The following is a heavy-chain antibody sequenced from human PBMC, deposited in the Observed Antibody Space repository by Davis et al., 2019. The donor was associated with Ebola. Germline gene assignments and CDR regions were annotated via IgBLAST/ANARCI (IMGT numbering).Heavy chain of an antibody. D-gene: IGHD6-19*01. V-gene: IGHV3-30*04. J-gene: IGHJ4*02. Sequence: PGGSLRLSCAASGFTFSSYAMHWVRQAPGKGLEWVAVISYDGSNKYYADSVKGRFTISRDNSKNTLYLQMNSLTAEDTAVYYCARTPGIAVAGTGVEVDYWGQGTLVTVSS. CDR2: ISYDGSNK. CDR1: GFTFSSYA. CDR3: ARTPGIAVAGTGVEVDY.